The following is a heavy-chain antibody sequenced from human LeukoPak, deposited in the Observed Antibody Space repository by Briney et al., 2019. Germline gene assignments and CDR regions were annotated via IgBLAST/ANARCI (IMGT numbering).Heavy chain of an antibody. CDR2: IDKTTYPT. D-gene: IGHD6-19*01. J-gene: IGHJ4*02. V-gene: IGHV3-23*05. CDR1: EFIFSDYA. CDR3: AKFEGATIPGWFNDY. Sequence: EGSLRLSCAASEFIFSDYAMGWVRQAPGKGLEWVSTIDKTTYPTFYADSVKGRFTISRDNSKNTLYLQMNSLRTEDTAVYFCAKFEGATIPGWFNDYWGQGILVTVSS.